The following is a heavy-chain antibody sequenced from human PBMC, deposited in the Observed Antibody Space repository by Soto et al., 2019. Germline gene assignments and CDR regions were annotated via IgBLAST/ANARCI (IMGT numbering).Heavy chain of an antibody. CDR2: IWYDGSNK. Sequence: QVQLVESGGGVVQPGRSLRLSCAASGFTFSSNGMHWVRQAPGKGLEWVAVIWYDGSNKYYADSVKGRFTISRDNSKNTLYLQMNSLRAEDTAVYYCARDRDYGDRPCVFDYWGQGTLVTVSS. J-gene: IGHJ4*02. CDR3: ARDRDYGDRPCVFDY. CDR1: GFTFSSNG. D-gene: IGHD4-17*01. V-gene: IGHV3-33*01.